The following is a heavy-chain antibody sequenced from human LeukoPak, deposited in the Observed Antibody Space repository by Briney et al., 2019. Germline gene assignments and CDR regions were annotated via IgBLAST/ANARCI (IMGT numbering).Heavy chain of an antibody. J-gene: IGHJ3*02. V-gene: IGHV3-74*01. CDR2: INSDGSST. D-gene: IGHD3-22*01. CDR1: RLALSGYL. CDR3: AKVWAYDSSGYYYGGAFGI. Sequence: GRCPRLSRAPSRLALSGYLMHWVGPAPGKGGVWVSRINSDGSSTRHAHSLNGRVTPSRENTQNTLCLQMNSLRAEDTAVYYCAKVWAYDSSGYYYGGAFGIWGQGTMLTV.